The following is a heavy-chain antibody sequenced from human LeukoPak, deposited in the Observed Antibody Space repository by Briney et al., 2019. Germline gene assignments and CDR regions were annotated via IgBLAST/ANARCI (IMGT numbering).Heavy chain of an antibody. CDR2: ISGSGGST. V-gene: IGHV3-23*01. J-gene: IGHJ3*02. Sequence: PGGSLRLSCAASGFTFSSYAMSWVRQAPGKGLEWVSAISGSGGSTYYADSVKGRFTISRDNSKNTLYLQMNSLRAEDTAVYYCAKDITMTVVEIGAFDIWGQGTMVTVSS. CDR3: AKDITMTVVEIGAFDI. CDR1: GFTFSSYA. D-gene: IGHD3-22*01.